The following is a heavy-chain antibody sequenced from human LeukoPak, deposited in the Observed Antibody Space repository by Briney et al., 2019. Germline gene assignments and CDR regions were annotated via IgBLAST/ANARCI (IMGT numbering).Heavy chain of an antibody. J-gene: IGHJ4*02. CDR1: GFTFSSYS. CDR2: ISSSSSYI. D-gene: IGHD1-1*01. Sequence: PGGSLRLSCAASGFTFSSYSMNWVRQALGKGLEWVSSISSSSSYIYYADSVKGRFTISRDNAKNSLYLQMNSLTAEGTAVYYCAREYMAADFDYWGQGTLVTVSS. V-gene: IGHV3-21*01. CDR3: AREYMAADFDY.